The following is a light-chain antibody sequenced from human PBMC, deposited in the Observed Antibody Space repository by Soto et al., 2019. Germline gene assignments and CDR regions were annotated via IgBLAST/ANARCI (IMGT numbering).Light chain of an antibody. CDR1: QYVGTR. V-gene: IGKV3-11*01. CDR3: HQRQSWPRT. J-gene: IGKJ1*01. CDR2: YTS. Sequence: IVLTQSPTTLSSSPGLTSTLACRASQYVGTRLAWYQHKTGQAPRLIIYYTSNRATGIPARFSGSGYGTDFNLTINSLAPEDFAIYYCHQRQSWPRTFGQGTKVDIK.